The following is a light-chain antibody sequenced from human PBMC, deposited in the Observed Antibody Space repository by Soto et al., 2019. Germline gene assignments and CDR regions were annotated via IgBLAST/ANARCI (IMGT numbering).Light chain of an antibody. V-gene: IGKV1-13*02. CDR3: QQYNSYPIT. CDR1: QGIFSA. CDR2: DAS. J-gene: IGKJ5*01. Sequence: AIQLTQSRSSLSAWVGDRVTITCRASQGIFSALAWYQQKAANAPKIMIYDASSLESGVPSRFSDSGSGTEFTLTISSLQPEDFATYYCQQYNSYPITFGQGTRLEIK.